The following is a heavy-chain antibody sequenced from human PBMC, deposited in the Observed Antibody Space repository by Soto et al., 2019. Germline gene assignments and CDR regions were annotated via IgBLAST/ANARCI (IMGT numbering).Heavy chain of an antibody. Sequence: QVQLQESGPGLVKPSETLSLTCTVSGGSMSSHYWSWIRQPPGKGLEWIGYIYYSGSTDYNASLKXRXTXXVDTSMNHFSLKLSSVTAADTAVYYCARGGWSLDLWGRGTLVTVSS. J-gene: IGHJ2*01. CDR2: IYYSGST. CDR3: ARGGWSLDL. V-gene: IGHV4-59*11. CDR1: GGSMSSHY.